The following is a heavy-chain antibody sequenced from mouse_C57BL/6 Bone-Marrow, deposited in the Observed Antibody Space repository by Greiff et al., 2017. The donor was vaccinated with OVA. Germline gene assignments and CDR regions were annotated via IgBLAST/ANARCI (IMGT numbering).Heavy chain of an antibody. CDR3: TRGLGRKGLSD. CDR2: IDPDTGGT. Sequence: QVQLQQSGAELVRPGASVTLSCKASGYTFTDYEMHWVKQTPVHGLEWIGAIDPDTGGTAYNQKFKGKAILTADKSSSTAYMELRSLTSEDSAVYYCTRGLGRKGLSDWGQGTLVTVSA. V-gene: IGHV1-15*01. CDR1: GYTFTDYE. D-gene: IGHD4-1*01. J-gene: IGHJ3*01.